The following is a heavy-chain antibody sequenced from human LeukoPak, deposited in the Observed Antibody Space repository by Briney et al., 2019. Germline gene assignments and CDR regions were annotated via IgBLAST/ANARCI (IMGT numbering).Heavy chain of an antibody. CDR1: GGSISSGDYY. V-gene: IGHV4-30-4*01. J-gene: IGHJ3*02. CDR2: IYYSGST. Sequence: SQTLSLTCTVSGGSISSGDYYWSWIRQPPGKGLEWIGYIYYSGSTYYNPSLKIRVTISVDTSKNQFSLKLSSVTAADTAVYYCARELVVPAATVADAFDIWGQGTMVTVSS. CDR3: ARELVVPAATVADAFDI. D-gene: IGHD2-2*01.